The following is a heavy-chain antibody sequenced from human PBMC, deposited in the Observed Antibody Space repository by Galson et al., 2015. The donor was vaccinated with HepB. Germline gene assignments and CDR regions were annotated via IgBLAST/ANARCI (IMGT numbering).Heavy chain of an antibody. CDR2: FDPEDGET. J-gene: IGHJ5*02. Sequence: SVKVSCKASGYTLTELSMHWVRQAPGKGLEWMGGFDPEDGETIYAQKFQGRVTMTEDTSTDTAYMELSSLRSEDTAVYYCATTGYSSSWYRLNWFDPWGQGTLVTVSS. CDR3: ATTGYSSSWYRLNWFDP. CDR1: GYTLTELS. D-gene: IGHD6-13*01. V-gene: IGHV1-24*01.